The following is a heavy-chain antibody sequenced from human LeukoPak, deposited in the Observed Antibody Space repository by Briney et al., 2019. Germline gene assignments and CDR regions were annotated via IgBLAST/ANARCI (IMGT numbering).Heavy chain of an antibody. J-gene: IGHJ4*02. D-gene: IGHD3-10*01. CDR3: ATSRGYYGSGSYYDY. Sequence: ASVKVSCKVSGYTLTELSMHWVRQAPGKGLEWMGGFDPEDGETIYAQKFQGRVTMTEDTFTDTAYMELSSLRSEDTAVYYCATSRGYYGSGSYYDYWGQGTLVTVSS. CDR1: GYTLTELS. CDR2: FDPEDGET. V-gene: IGHV1-24*01.